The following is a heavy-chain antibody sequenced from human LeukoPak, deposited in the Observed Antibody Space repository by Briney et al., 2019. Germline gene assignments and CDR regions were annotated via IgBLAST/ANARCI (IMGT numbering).Heavy chain of an antibody. CDR1: GFTFSTYW. CDR2: INSDGSST. CDR3: ARPADSSGWYYYFDY. Sequence: GGSLRLSCAASGFTFSTYWMHWVRQAPGKGLVWVSRINSDGSSTSYADSVKGRFTISRDNAKNTLYLQMNSLRDEDTAVYYCARPADSSGWYYYFDYWGQGSLVTVSS. D-gene: IGHD6-19*01. V-gene: IGHV3-74*01. J-gene: IGHJ4*02.